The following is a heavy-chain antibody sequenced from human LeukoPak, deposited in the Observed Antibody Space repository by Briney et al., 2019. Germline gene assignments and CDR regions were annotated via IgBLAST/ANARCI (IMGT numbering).Heavy chain of an antibody. CDR3: QKDATGAGDY. CDR2: ITSDGGTT. V-gene: IGHV3-64D*09. CDR1: GFTSRNYT. Sequence: GGSLRVSCADSGFTSRNYTMHWVRQTPGKRLEYVSAITSDGGTTYYADSVKGRFTISRDNSKNTLYLQMSGLRTEDTAVYYCQKDATGAGDYWGQGTLVTVSS. J-gene: IGHJ4*02. D-gene: IGHD2-8*02.